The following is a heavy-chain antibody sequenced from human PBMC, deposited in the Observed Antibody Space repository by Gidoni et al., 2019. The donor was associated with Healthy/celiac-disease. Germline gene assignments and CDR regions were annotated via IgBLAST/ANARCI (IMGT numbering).Heavy chain of an antibody. Sequence: EVQLVESGGGLVKPGGSLRLSCAASGFTFSSYSMNWVRQAPGKGLAWVSSISSSSSYIYYADSVKGRFTISRDNAKNSLYLQMNSLRAEDTVVYYCARAGSGRTYYDFWSGYFTRRIGYYYYGMDVWGQGTTVTVSS. CDR3: ARAGSGRTYYDFWSGYFTRRIGYYYYGMDV. J-gene: IGHJ6*02. V-gene: IGHV3-21*01. CDR1: GFTFSSYS. CDR2: ISSSSSYI. D-gene: IGHD3-3*01.